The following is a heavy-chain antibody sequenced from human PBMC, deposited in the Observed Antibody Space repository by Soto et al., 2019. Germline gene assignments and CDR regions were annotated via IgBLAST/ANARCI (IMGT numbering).Heavy chain of an antibody. Sequence: QVQLVQSGAEVKKPGASVKIFCKTSGYPFTTYAIHWVRQAPGQSLEWMGWINAGNGDTKYSGKFQGRVIISRDTAASTAFMELNSLRSEDTAVYYCARKWGDSASWGQGTLVTVSS. V-gene: IGHV1-3*01. CDR2: INAGNGDT. D-gene: IGHD2-21*02. J-gene: IGHJ4*02. CDR3: ARKWGDSAS. CDR1: GYPFTTYA.